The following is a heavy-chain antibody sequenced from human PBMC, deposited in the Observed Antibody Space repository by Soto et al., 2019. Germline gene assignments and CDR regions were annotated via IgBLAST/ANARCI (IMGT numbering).Heavy chain of an antibody. Sequence: SETLSLTCAVYGGSFSGYYWSWIRQPPGKGLEWIGEINHSGSTNYNPSLKSRVTISVDTSKNQFSLKLSSVTAADTAVYYCARGPTVTYYYGMDVWGQGTTVTVSS. V-gene: IGHV4-34*01. D-gene: IGHD5-18*01. J-gene: IGHJ6*02. CDR3: ARGPTVTYYYGMDV. CDR1: GGSFSGYY. CDR2: INHSGST.